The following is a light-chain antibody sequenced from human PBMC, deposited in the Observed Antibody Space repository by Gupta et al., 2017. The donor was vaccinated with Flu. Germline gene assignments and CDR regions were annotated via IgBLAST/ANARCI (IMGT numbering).Light chain of an antibody. J-gene: IGKJ3*01. CDR1: QTVSSNY. V-gene: IGKV3-20*01. CDR3: QQYDSTWGTFT. CDR2: GAS. Sequence: EIVLTQSPGTLSLSLGERPTLSCKTSQTVSSNYLAWYQQRPGQAPRVLIVGASNRATGIPDRFSGSGSGTDFTLTIGRLEPEDFAVYYCQQYDSTWGTFTFGPGTKVDFK.